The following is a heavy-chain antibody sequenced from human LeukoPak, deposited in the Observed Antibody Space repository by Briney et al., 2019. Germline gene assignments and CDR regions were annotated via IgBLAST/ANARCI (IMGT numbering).Heavy chain of an antibody. CDR3: AYHTGIAVAAFDY. J-gene: IGHJ4*02. CDR1: GVTFSSYA. CDR2: ISGSGGST. D-gene: IGHD6-19*01. V-gene: IGHV3-23*01. Sequence: GGSLRLSCAASGVTFSSYAMSWVRQAPGKGLEWVSAISGSGGSTYYADSVKGRFTISRDNSKNTLYLQMNSLRAEDTAVYYCAYHTGIAVAAFDYWGQGTLVTVSS.